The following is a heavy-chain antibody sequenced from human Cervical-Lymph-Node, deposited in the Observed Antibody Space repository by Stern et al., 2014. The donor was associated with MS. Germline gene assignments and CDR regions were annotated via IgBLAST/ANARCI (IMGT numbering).Heavy chain of an antibody. V-gene: IGHV1-58*02. D-gene: IGHD6-19*01. CDR3: AADGYSSASLDW. Sequence: MQWVRQARGQRLEWIGWIVVGSGVTNYAQNFQERVTLTRDMSTSTAYMELRSLTSDDTAVYYCAADGYSSASLDWWGQGTLVAVSP. CDR2: IVVGSGVT. J-gene: IGHJ4*02.